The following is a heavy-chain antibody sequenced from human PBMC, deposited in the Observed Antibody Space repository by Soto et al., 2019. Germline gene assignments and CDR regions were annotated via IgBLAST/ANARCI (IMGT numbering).Heavy chain of an antibody. Sequence: GGSLRLSCAASGFTFENCWRHWVRQVPGKGLVWVSHITNDGRRTNYADSVKGRFTISRDNAKNTLYLQMNSLRAEDTAVYYCVRDWFGEFHWGQGTLVTVSS. V-gene: IGHV3-74*01. D-gene: IGHD3-10*01. CDR2: ITNDGRRT. CDR1: GFTFENCW. CDR3: VRDWFGEFH. J-gene: IGHJ4*02.